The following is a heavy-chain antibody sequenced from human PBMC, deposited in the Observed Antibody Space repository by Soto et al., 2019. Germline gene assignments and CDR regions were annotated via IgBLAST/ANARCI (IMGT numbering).Heavy chain of an antibody. CDR2: VNPILSMS. J-gene: IGHJ4*02. Sequence: QVQLVQSGAEVKRPGSSVKVSCKASGDTFNVYSINWVRQAPGVGLEWVGRVNPILSMSNYAQRFQGRVTMTADKSTSTAYMELRSVRSEDTAIYYCASSYGSGYRAFDYWGQGALVTVSS. D-gene: IGHD3-10*01. CDR1: GDTFNVYS. V-gene: IGHV1-69*02. CDR3: ASSYGSGYRAFDY.